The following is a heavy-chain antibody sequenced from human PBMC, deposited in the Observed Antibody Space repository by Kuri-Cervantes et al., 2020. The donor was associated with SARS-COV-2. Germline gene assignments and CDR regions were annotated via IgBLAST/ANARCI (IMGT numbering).Heavy chain of an antibody. Sequence: GGSLRLSCAASGFTFSGHWIHWVRQAPGKGLVWVSRINPDGSYTNNADSVKGRFTLSRDNAKNSLYLQMNSLRAEDTAVYYCARDQIVVVPAARKYYYYGMDVWGQGTTVTVSS. D-gene: IGHD2-2*01. V-gene: IGHV3-74*01. CDR1: GFTFSGHW. CDR3: ARDQIVVVPAARKYYYYGMDV. CDR2: INPDGSYT. J-gene: IGHJ6*02.